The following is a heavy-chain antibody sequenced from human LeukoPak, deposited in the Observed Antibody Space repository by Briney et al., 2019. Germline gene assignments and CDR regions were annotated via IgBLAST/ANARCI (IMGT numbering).Heavy chain of an antibody. Sequence: VASVKVSCKASGGTFSSYAISWVRQAPGQGLEWMGGIIPIFGTANYAQKFQGRVTITTDESTSTAYMELSSLRSEDTAVYYCARDGYSNLHFDYWGQGTLVTVSS. CDR1: GGTFSSYA. CDR3: ARDGYSNLHFDY. CDR2: IIPIFGTA. V-gene: IGHV1-69*05. J-gene: IGHJ4*02. D-gene: IGHD4-11*01.